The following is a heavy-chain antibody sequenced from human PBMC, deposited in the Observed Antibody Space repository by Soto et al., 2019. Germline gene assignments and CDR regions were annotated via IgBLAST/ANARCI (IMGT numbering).Heavy chain of an antibody. Sequence: GGSLRLSCAASGFTFSSYEMNWVRQAPGKGLEWVSYISSSGSTIYYADSVKGRFTISRDNAKNSLYLQMNSLRAEDTAVYYCARAPPYYDFWSGVNPEYYYYGMDVWGQGTTVTVSS. CDR3: ARAPPYYDFWSGVNPEYYYYGMDV. V-gene: IGHV3-48*03. J-gene: IGHJ6*02. D-gene: IGHD3-3*01. CDR2: ISSSGSTI. CDR1: GFTFSSYE.